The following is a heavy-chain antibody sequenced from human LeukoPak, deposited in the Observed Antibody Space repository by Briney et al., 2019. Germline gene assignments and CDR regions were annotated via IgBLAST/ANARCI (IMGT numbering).Heavy chain of an antibody. D-gene: IGHD6-13*01. Sequence: SETLSLTCTVSGGSISSSSYYWGWIRQPPGKGLEWIGSIYYSGSTYYNPSLKSRVTISVDTSKNQFSLKLSSVTAADTAVYYCASWGWQQLSHWEGVAAFDIWGQGTMVTVSS. CDR3: ASWGWQQLSHWEGVAAFDI. CDR2: IYYSGST. CDR1: GGSISSSSYY. J-gene: IGHJ3*02. V-gene: IGHV4-39*07.